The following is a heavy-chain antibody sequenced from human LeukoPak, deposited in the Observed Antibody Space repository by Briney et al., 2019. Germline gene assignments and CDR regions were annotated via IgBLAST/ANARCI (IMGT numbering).Heavy chain of an antibody. D-gene: IGHD2-15*01. V-gene: IGHV3-11*04. Sequence: PGGSLRLSCAASGFTFSDNYMSWIRQAPGKGLEWVSYISSSSSTIYYADSVKGRFTISRDNAKNSPDLQMNSLRDEDTAVYYCARARASGRSGFDYWGQGTLVTVSS. J-gene: IGHJ4*02. CDR1: GFTFSDNY. CDR3: ARARASGRSGFDY. CDR2: ISSSSSTI.